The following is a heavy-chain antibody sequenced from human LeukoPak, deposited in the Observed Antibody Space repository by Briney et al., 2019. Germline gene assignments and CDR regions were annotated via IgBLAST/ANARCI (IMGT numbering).Heavy chain of an antibody. CDR1: GGSISSGGYY. Sequence: NPSETLSLTCTVSGGSISSGGYYWSWIRQHSGKGLEWIGYIYYSGSTYYNPSLKSRVTISVDTSKNQFSLKLSSVTAADTAVYYCARAGGFFSPFGYWGQGTLVTVSS. D-gene: IGHD3-3*01. J-gene: IGHJ4*02. V-gene: IGHV4-31*03. CDR2: IYYSGST. CDR3: ARAGGFFSPFGY.